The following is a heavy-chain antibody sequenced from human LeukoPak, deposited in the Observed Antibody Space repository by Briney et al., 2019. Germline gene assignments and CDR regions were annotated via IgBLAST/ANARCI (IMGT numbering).Heavy chain of an antibody. CDR2: IKQDGSEK. J-gene: IGHJ4*02. CDR3: AREGVKWDLDY. Sequence: GGSLRLSCAASGFTFSSYWMSWVRQAPGKGREWVANIKQDGSEKYYVDSVKGRFTISRDNAKNSLYLQMNSLRAEEKAVYYCAREGVKWDLDYWGQGTLVTVSS. V-gene: IGHV3-7*01. D-gene: IGHD1-26*01. CDR1: GFTFSSYW.